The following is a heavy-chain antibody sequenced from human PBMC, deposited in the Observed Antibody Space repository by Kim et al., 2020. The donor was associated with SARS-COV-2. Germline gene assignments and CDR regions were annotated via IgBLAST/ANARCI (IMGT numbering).Heavy chain of an antibody. CDR2: IGTAGDT. V-gene: IGHV3-13*01. CDR1: GFTFSSYD. Sequence: GGSLRLSCAASGFTFSSYDMHWVRQATGKGLEWVSAIGTAGDTYYPGSVKGRFTISRENAKNSLYLQMNSLRAGDTAVYYCARATSFYGSGIPYGMDVWGQGTTVTVSS. CDR3: ARATSFYGSGIPYGMDV. J-gene: IGHJ6*02. D-gene: IGHD3-10*01.